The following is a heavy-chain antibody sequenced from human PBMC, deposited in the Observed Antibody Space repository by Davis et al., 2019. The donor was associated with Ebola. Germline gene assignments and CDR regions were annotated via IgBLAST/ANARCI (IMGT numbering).Heavy chain of an antibody. CDR2: IYSGDSDT. V-gene: IGHV5-51*01. D-gene: IGHD6-19*01. Sequence: GESLKISCKGSGYSFTNYWIAWVRQMPGKGPEWMGVIYSGDSDTRYSPSFEGQVTISVDRSITTAHLQWSSLKASDTAMYYCARLSAGTAYLSYYYYGMDVWGKGTTVTVSS. CDR3: ARLSAGTAYLSYYYYGMDV. CDR1: GYSFTNYW. J-gene: IGHJ6*04.